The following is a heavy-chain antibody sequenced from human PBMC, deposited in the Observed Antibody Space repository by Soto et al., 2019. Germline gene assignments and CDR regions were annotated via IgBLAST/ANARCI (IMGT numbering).Heavy chain of an antibody. CDR2: ISDDGSNK. J-gene: IGHJ4*02. V-gene: IGHV3-30*03. D-gene: IGHD3-22*01. CDR1: GFTFRSYG. Sequence: QVQLVESGGGVVQPGRSLTLSCVASGFTFRSYGMQWVRQAPGKGLEWVALISDDGSNKYYADFVKGRFTISRDNSKNTLHLQMNSLRAEDTAVFYCVGGYYFGDYWGQGTLVTVSS. CDR3: VGGYYFGDY.